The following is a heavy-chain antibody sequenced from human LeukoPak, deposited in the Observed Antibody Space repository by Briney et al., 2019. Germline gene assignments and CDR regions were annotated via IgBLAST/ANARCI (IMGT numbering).Heavy chain of an antibody. Sequence: GGSLRLSCAASGFTFSNAWMSWVRQAPGKGLEWVGRIKSKTDGGTTDYAAPVKGRFTISRDDSKNRQYLQMNSLKTEDTALYYCTTWAVDHGDWYYFDYWGQGTLVTVSS. CDR3: TTWAVDHGDWYYFDY. CDR1: GFTFSNAW. D-gene: IGHD4-17*01. J-gene: IGHJ4*02. CDR2: IKSKTDGGTT. V-gene: IGHV3-15*05.